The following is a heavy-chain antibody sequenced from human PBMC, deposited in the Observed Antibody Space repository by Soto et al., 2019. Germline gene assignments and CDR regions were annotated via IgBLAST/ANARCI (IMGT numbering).Heavy chain of an antibody. CDR2: IYHSGST. CDR3: ESGELLQGYFDD. Sequence: SETLSLTCAVSGGSISSSNWWSWVRQPPGKGLEWIGEIYHSGSTNYNPSLKSRVTISVDKSKNQFSLKLRSVTAAETAVYYCESGELLQGYFDDWGQGNMVTVS. D-gene: IGHD1-26*01. V-gene: IGHV4-4*02. J-gene: IGHJ4*02. CDR1: GGSISSSNW.